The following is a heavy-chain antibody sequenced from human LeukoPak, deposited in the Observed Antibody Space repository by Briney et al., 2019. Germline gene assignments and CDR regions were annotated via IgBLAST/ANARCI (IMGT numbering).Heavy chain of an antibody. V-gene: IGHV3-48*03. CDR2: ISSSGSTI. CDR3: GRDVAGPLDY. J-gene: IGHJ4*02. CDR1: GFTFSSYE. D-gene: IGHD2-15*01. Sequence: PGGSLRLSCAASGFTFSSYEMNWVRQAPGKGLEWVSYISSSGSTIYYADSVKGRFTISRDNAKNSLYLQMNSLRAEDTAVYYCGRDVAGPLDYWGQGTLVTVSS.